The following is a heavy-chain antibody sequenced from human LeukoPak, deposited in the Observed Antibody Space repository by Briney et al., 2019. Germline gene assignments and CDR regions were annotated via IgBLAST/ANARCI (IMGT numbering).Heavy chain of an antibody. CDR1: GGSFSGYY. CDR2: INHSGST. J-gene: IGHJ4*02. D-gene: IGHD4-17*01. CDR3: ARAPPDYGDYFDY. Sequence: SETLSLTCAVYGGSFSGYYWSWIRQPPGKGLEWIGEINHSGSTNYNPSLKSQVTISVDTSKNQFSLKLSSVTAADTAVYYCARAPPDYGDYFDYWGQGTLVTVSS. V-gene: IGHV4-34*01.